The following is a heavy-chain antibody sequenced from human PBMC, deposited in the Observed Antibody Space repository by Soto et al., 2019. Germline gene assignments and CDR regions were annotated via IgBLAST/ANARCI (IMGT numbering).Heavy chain of an antibody. CDR3: ARGGRYCSSTSCYSPYGMDV. V-gene: IGHV3-11*06. CDR1: GFTFSDYY. J-gene: IGHJ6*02. Sequence: SGGSLRLSCAASGFTFSDYYMSWIRQAPGKGLEWASYISSSSSYTNYADSVKGRFTISRDNAKNSLYLQMNSLRAEDTAVYYCARGGRYCSSTSCYSPYGMDVWGQGTTVTVSS. CDR2: ISSSSSYT. D-gene: IGHD2-2*01.